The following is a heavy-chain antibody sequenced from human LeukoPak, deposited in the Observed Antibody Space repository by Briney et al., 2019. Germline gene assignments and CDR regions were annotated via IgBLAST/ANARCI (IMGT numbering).Heavy chain of an antibody. D-gene: IGHD2-2*01. CDR3: ARDGSSVSWYFDL. CDR2: IYASGST. Sequence: PSETLSLTCTVSGGSIRSYYWSWIRQPAGKGLEWIGRIYASGSTNYNPSLKSRVTMSVDTSKNQFSLRLTSVTAADTAVYYCARDGSSVSWYFDLWGRGSRVTVSS. J-gene: IGHJ2*01. CDR1: GGSIRSYY. V-gene: IGHV4-4*07.